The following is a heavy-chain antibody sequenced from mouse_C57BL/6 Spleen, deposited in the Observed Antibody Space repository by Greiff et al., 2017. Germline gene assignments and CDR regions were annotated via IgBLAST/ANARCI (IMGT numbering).Heavy chain of an antibody. V-gene: IGHV1-22*01. D-gene: IGHD1-1*01. CDR3: ARGGGYYYGSSLFDY. Sequence: EVQLQQSGPELVKPGASVKMSCKASGYTFTDYNMHWVKQSHGKSLEWLGYINPNNGGTSYNQKFKGKATLTVNKSSSTAYMELRSLTSEDSAVYYCARGGGYYYGSSLFDYWGQGTTLTVSS. J-gene: IGHJ2*01. CDR1: GYTFTDYN. CDR2: INPNNGGT.